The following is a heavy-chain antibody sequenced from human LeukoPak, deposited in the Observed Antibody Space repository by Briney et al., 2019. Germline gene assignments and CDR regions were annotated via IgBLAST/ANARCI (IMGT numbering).Heavy chain of an antibody. V-gene: IGHV3-7*01. CDR2: INQDGSEK. CDR3: ARDHAFSYYYYYMDV. CDR1: GFIFSSYW. J-gene: IGHJ6*03. Sequence: GGSLRLSCAASGFIFSSYWMSWVGQAQGKGLKWLANINQDGSEKYYVDSVKGRFTISRDNAKNSLYLQMNSLRAEDTAVYYCARDHAFSYYYYYMDVWGKGTTVTVSS. D-gene: IGHD3-3*01.